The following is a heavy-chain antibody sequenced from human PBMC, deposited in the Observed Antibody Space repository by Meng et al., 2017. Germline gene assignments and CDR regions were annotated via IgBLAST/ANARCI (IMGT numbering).Heavy chain of an antibody. CDR2: IKQDGSEK. Sequence: GESLKISCAASGFTFSSYWMSWVRQAPGKGLEWVANIKQDGSEKYYVDSVKGRFTISRDNAKNSLYLQMNSLRAEDTAVYYCASEGGLSLGFWYFDLWGHGTLVTVSS. D-gene: IGHD7-27*01. CDR3: ASEGGLSLGFWYFDL. CDR1: GFTFSSYW. J-gene: IGHJ2*01. V-gene: IGHV3-7*01.